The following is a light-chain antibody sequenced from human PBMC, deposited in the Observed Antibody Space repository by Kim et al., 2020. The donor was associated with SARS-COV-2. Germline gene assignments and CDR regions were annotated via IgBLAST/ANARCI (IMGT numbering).Light chain of an antibody. J-gene: IGKJ3*01. Sequence: DIQMTQSPSTLSASVGDRVTITCRASQSIKNWLAWYQQTPGKAPKLLINKASNLESGVPSRFSGSGSGTIFTLTISSLQPDDFATYNCQQYYTLLLTFGPGTKVYIK. CDR2: KAS. CDR1: QSIKNW. CDR3: QQYYTLLLT. V-gene: IGKV1-5*03.